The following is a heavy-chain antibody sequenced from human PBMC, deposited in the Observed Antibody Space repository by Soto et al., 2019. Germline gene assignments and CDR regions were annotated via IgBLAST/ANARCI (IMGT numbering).Heavy chain of an antibody. V-gene: IGHV3-48*01. CDR2: ISSSSSTI. CDR1: GFTFSSYS. CDR3: TKQKGDSRTYNGMDV. D-gene: IGHD2-21*02. J-gene: IGHJ6*02. Sequence: GSLRLSCAASGFTFSSYSMNWVRQAPGKGLEWVSYISSSSSTIYYADSVKGRFTISRDNAKNSLYLQMNSLRAEDTAVYYCTKQKGDSRTYNGMDVWGQGTTVTVSS.